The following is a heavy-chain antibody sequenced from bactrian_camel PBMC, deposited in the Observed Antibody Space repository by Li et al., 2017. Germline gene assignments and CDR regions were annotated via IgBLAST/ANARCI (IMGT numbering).Heavy chain of an antibody. D-gene: IGHD7*01. V-gene: IGHV3S1*01. CDR2: TMSDSGSI. J-gene: IGHJ4*01. CDR3: AAKTGVCAAYTTAGRFPF. Sequence: VQLVESGGGSVQAGGSLTLTCTVSVSGYPYDDTCLAWFRQAPGKEREGVAATMSDSGSIFYTDSVKGRFTVSHDNAKHTLYLQMNGLTPEDTAMYYCAAKTGVCAAYTTAGRFPFWGQGTQVTVS. CDR1: VSGYPYDDTC.